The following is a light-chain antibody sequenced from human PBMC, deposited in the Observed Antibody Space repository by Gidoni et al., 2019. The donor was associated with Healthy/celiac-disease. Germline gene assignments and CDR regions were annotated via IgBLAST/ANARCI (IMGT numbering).Light chain of an antibody. CDR3: SSYTSSTLGV. CDR1: SSDVGGYNY. V-gene: IGLV2-14*01. Sequence: QSALTQPASVSGSPGQSFTISCTGTSSDVGGYNYVSWYQQHPGKAPKLMIYDVSNRPSGVSNRFSGSKSGNTASLTISGLQAEDEADYYCSSYTSSTLGVFGGGTKLTVL. CDR2: DVS. J-gene: IGLJ2*01.